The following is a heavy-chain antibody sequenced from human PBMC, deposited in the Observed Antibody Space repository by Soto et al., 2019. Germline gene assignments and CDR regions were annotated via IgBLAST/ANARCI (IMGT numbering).Heavy chain of an antibody. CDR3: AHVYYYYGMDV. Sequence: QITLKESGPTLVKPTQPLTLTCTFSGFSLSTSGVGVGWIRQPPGKALEWLALIYWDDDKRYSPSLKSRLTITKDTSKNQVVLTMTNMDPMDTATYCCAHVYYYYGMDVWGQGTTVTVSS. CDR2: IYWDDDK. J-gene: IGHJ6*02. CDR1: GFSLSTSGVG. V-gene: IGHV2-5*02.